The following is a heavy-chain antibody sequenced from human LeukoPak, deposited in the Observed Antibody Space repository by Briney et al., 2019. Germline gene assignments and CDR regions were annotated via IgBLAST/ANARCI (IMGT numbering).Heavy chain of an antibody. Sequence: PGGSLRLSCAASRFTFYNYGMHWVRQAPGKGLEWVAVISHDGSNIHYGDFVKGRFTISRDNSKNTLYLQMNSLRVEDTAVYYCAKDPYRVVVATGNYLDPWGQGTLVTVSA. CDR1: RFTFYNYG. J-gene: IGHJ5*02. CDR3: AKDPYRVVVATGNYLDP. D-gene: IGHD2-21*01. V-gene: IGHV3-30*18. CDR2: ISHDGSNI.